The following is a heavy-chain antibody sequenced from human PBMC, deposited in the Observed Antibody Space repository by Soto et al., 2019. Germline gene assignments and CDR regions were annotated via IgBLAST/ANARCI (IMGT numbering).Heavy chain of an antibody. V-gene: IGHV4-59*01. CDR3: ASSYYDILTGPLDY. CDR2: IYYSGST. Sequence: SETLSLTCTVSGGSISSYYWSWIRQPPGKGLEWIGYIYYSGSTNYNPSLKSRVTISVDTSKNQFSLKLSSVTAADTAVYYCASSYYDILTGPLDYWGQGTLVTVSS. J-gene: IGHJ4*02. CDR1: GGSISSYY. D-gene: IGHD3-9*01.